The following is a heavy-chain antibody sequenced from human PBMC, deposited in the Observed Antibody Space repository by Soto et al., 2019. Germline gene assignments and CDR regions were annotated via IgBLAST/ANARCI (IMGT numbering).Heavy chain of an antibody. J-gene: IGHJ5*02. CDR3: AKSITGTTFPNWFDP. V-gene: IGHV3-23*01. D-gene: IGHD1-7*01. CDR1: GFTFSSYA. CDR2: ISGSGGST. Sequence: GFTFSSYAMSWVRQAPGKGLEWVSAISGSGGSTYYADSVKGRFTISRDNSKNTLYLQMNSLRAEDTAVYYCAKSITGTTFPNWFDPWGQGTLVTVSS.